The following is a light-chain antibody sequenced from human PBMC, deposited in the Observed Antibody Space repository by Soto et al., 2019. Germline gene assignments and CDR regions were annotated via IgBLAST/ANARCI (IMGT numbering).Light chain of an antibody. CDR3: QQYNNWPFT. Sequence: EIVMTQSPATLSVSPGERATLSCRASQSVSSNLAWYQQKPGQAPRLLIYGASTRATGIPARFSGSGSGTEFTHNISSLQSGDFAVYYCQQYNNWPFTFGPGTKVDIK. V-gene: IGKV3-15*01. CDR1: QSVSSN. CDR2: GAS. J-gene: IGKJ3*01.